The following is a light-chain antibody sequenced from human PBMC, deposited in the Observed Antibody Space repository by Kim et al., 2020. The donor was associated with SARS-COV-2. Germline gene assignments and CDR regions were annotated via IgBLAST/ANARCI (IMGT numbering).Light chain of an antibody. Sequence: GQRVTISCSGSFSNVGSKTVNWYQQLPGTAPKLLFFGYTQRPSGVPDRFSGSKSVTSASLAISGLQSEYEADYYCAAWDDNLNGVGFGGGTQLTVL. CDR1: FSNVGSKT. J-gene: IGLJ2*01. CDR2: GYT. CDR3: AAWDDNLNGVG. V-gene: IGLV1-44*01.